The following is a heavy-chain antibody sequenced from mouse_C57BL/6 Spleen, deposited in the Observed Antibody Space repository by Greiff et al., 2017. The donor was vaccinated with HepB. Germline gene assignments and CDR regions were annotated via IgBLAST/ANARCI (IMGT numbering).Heavy chain of an antibody. V-gene: IGHV1-52*01. CDR3: ARHEEAMDY. CDR2: IDPSDSET. CDR1: GYTFTSYW. J-gene: IGHJ4*01. Sequence: QVQLQQSGAELVRPGSSVKLSCKASGYTFTSYWMHWVKQRPIQGLEWIGNIDPSDSETHYNQKFKDKATLTVDKSSSTAYMQLSSLTSEDSAVYYCARHEEAMDYWGQGTSVTVAS.